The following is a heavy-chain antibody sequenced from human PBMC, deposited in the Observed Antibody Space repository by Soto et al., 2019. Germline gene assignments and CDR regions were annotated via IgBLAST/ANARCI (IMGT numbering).Heavy chain of an antibody. D-gene: IGHD3-3*01. J-gene: IGHJ6*02. CDR1: GFTFSSYA. Sequence: GGSLRLSCAASGFTFSSYAMHWVRQAPGKGLEWVAVISYDGSNKYYADSVKGRFTISRDNSKNTLYLQMNSLRAEDTAVYYCARDMSLVLRFLESDGMDVWGQGTTVTVSS. CDR3: ARDMSLVLRFLESDGMDV. V-gene: IGHV3-30-3*01. CDR2: ISYDGSNK.